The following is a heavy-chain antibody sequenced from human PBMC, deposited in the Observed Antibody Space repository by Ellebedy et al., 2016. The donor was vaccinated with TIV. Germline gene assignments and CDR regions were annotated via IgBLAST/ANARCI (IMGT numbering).Heavy chain of an antibody. V-gene: IGHV4-59*08. CDR3: ARFFESGSTGDY. CDR1: GGSISSYY. CDR2: FYNSVNT. Sequence: MPSETLSLTCTVSGGSISSYYWSWIRQPPGKGLEWIGSFYNSVNTIYNPSLKSPVSMSVDTSKNQVSLKLRSVTAEDTAVYYCARFFESGSTGDYWGQGTLVTVSS. J-gene: IGHJ4*02. D-gene: IGHD3-10*01.